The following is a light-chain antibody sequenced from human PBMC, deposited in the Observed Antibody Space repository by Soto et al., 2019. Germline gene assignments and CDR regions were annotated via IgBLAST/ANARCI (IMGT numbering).Light chain of an antibody. V-gene: IGLV2-14*01. J-gene: IGLJ1*01. CDR3: SSYRSTNNPYV. CDR1: GSDIGDYRY. CDR2: EVS. Sequence: QSVLTQPSSVSGSPGHSITISCTGTGSDIGDYRYVSWYQQRPGKAPKLMIYEVSNRPSGVSNRFSGSKSGNTASLTISGLQADDEADYYCSSYRSTNNPYVFGTGTKVTVL.